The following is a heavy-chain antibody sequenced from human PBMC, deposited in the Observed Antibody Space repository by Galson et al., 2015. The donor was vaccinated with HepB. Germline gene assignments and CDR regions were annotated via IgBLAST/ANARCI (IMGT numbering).Heavy chain of an antibody. J-gene: IGHJ4*02. D-gene: IGHD6-25*01. CDR3: ARGGAAPGEKIDY. Sequence: SVKVSCKASGYNFIRHYLHWVRQAPGQGPEWMGIINPNGGSRNYAQKFQGRVTMTRDTSTSTVYMDLTNLRSEDTAVYYCARGGAAPGEKIDYWGQGTLVTVPS. V-gene: IGHV1-46*01. CDR2: INPNGGSR. CDR1: GYNFIRHY.